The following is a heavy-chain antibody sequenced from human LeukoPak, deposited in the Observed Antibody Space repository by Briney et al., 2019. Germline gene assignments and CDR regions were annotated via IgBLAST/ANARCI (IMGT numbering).Heavy chain of an antibody. CDR2: ISYDGSNK. J-gene: IGHJ4*02. V-gene: IGHV3-30-3*01. CDR3: ARDKVGSTAGGGY. CDR1: GFTFSSYA. Sequence: GRSLRLSCAASGFTFSSYAMHWVRQAPGKGLEWVAVISYDGSNKYYADSVKGRFTISRDNAKNSLYLQMNSLRAEDTAVYYCARDKVGSTAGGGYWGQGTLVTVSS. D-gene: IGHD1-26*01.